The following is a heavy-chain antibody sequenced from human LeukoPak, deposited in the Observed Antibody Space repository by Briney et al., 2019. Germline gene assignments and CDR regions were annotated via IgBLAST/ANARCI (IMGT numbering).Heavy chain of an antibody. J-gene: IGHJ4*02. CDR1: GGSISNSY. CDR3: ARQQLSQLYYFDN. V-gene: IGHV4-59*01. Sequence: SETLSLTCTVSGGSISNSYWSWIRQPPGKGLEWIGYIYYTGSTNYNPSLKSRVTISVDTSKNQFSLKLSSVTAADTAVYYCARQQLSQLYYFDNWGQGTLVTVSS. CDR2: IYYTGST. D-gene: IGHD6-13*01.